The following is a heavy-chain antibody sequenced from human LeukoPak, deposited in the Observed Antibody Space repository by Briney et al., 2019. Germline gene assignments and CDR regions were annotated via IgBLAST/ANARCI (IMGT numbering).Heavy chain of an antibody. CDR2: INPNSGGT. Sequence: ASVKVSCKASGYTFTGYYMHWVRQAPGQGLEWMGWINPNSGGTNYAQKLQGRVTMTTDTSTSTAYMELRSLRSDDTAVYHCARAAYYDFWSGQDTYFSYYGMDVWGQGTTVTVSS. D-gene: IGHD3-3*01. V-gene: IGHV1-2*02. J-gene: IGHJ6*02. CDR3: ARAAYYDFWSGQDTYFSYYGMDV. CDR1: GYTFTGYY.